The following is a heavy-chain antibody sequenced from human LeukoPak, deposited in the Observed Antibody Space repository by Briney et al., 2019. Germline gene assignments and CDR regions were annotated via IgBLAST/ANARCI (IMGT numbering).Heavy chain of an antibody. V-gene: IGHV3-74*01. CDR1: GFNFGRNW. Sequence: PGGSLRLSCAASGFNFGRNWMDWVRQAPGKGLVWVSRSDGSNTNYADSVKGRFTISRDNAKNTLYLQMNSLRVEDTAVYFCARAQYYYDSSGYVRLDASDIWGQGTMVTVSS. CDR3: ARAQYYYDSSGYVRLDASDI. J-gene: IGHJ3*02. D-gene: IGHD3-22*01. CDR2: SDGSNT.